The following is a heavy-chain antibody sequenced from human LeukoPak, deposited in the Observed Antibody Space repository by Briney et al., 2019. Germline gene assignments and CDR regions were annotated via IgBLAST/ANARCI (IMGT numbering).Heavy chain of an antibody. Sequence: GRSLRLSCAASGFTFDDYAMHWVRQAPGKGLEWVSGISWSSGSIGYADSVKGRFTISRDNAKNSLYLQMNSLRAEDTALYYCAKSGIAAAGRYFDYWGQGTLVTVSS. CDR1: GFTFDDYA. J-gene: IGHJ4*02. D-gene: IGHD6-13*01. CDR2: ISWSSGSI. V-gene: IGHV3-9*01. CDR3: AKSGIAAAGRYFDY.